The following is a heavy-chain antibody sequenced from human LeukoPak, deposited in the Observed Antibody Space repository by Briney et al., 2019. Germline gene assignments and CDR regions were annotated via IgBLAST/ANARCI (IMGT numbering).Heavy chain of an antibody. CDR2: INHSGST. J-gene: IGHJ4*02. D-gene: IGHD3-22*01. V-gene: IGHV4-34*01. Sequence: PSETLSLTCAVYGGSFSGFYWSWIRQPPGKGLEWIGEINHSGSTNYNPSLKSRVTISVDTSKNQFSLKLSSVTAADTAVYYCARIPRSSGYYYGSWKVPKLSDYWGQGTLVTVSS. CDR1: GGSFSGFY. CDR3: ARIPRSSGYYYGSWKVPKLSDY.